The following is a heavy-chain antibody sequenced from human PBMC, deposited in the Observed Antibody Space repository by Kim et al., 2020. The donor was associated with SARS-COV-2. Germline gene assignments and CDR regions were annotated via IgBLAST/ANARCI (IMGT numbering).Heavy chain of an antibody. CDR2: INAGTGNT. Sequence: ASVKVYCKASGYIFTNFAIQWVRQAPGQRLEWMGWINAGTGNTKFSQQFQGRVTFTRDTSANTAYMELSSLGSEDTAVYYCARDLFHTGFDYWGQGTLVAVSS. V-gene: IGHV1-3*01. CDR3: ARDLFHTGFDY. D-gene: IGHD2-8*02. J-gene: IGHJ4*02. CDR1: GYIFTNFA.